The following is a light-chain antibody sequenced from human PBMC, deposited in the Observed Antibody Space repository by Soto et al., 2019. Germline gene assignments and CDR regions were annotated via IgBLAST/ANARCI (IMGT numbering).Light chain of an antibody. J-gene: IGKJ4*01. V-gene: IGKV1-39*01. CDR3: QQSYSAPQVT. Sequence: IRMTQSPSSLSASTGDRVTITCRASQGISSYLNWYQQQPGKASKLLIYGAFGLQGGVPSRFSGSGSGTDFTLTISSLQPEDFATYYCQQSYSAPQVTFGGGTKV. CDR2: GAF. CDR1: QGISSY.